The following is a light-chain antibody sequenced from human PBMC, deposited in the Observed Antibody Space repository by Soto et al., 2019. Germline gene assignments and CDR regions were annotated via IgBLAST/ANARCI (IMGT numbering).Light chain of an antibody. Sequence: DIQMTQSPSTLSASVGDRVTITCRASQSVRSWLAWYQQKPGRAPKFLIYKASGLESGVPSRFSGSGSGTDFTLTISSLQPDDFATYYCQQYNSYSPLTFGGGTKVDIK. CDR3: QQYNSYSPLT. CDR2: KAS. J-gene: IGKJ4*01. V-gene: IGKV1-5*03. CDR1: QSVRSW.